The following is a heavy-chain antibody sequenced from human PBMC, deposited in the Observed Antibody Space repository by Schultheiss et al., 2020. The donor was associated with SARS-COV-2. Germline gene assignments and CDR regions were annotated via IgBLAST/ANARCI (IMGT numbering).Heavy chain of an antibody. CDR2: ISGSGGST. J-gene: IGHJ4*02. Sequence: GESLKISCAASGFTFSSYAMSWVRQAPGKGLEWVSAISGSGGSTYYADSVKGRFTISRDNSKNMLYLQMNSLRAEDTAVYYCAKEGYYYDSSGYIVFDYWGQGTLVTVSS. V-gene: IGHV3-23*01. CDR3: AKEGYYYDSSGYIVFDY. CDR1: GFTFSSYA. D-gene: IGHD3-22*01.